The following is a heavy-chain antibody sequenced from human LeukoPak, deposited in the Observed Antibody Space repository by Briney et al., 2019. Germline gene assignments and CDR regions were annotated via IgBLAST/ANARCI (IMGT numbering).Heavy chain of an antibody. V-gene: IGHV3-48*01. Sequence: PGGSLRLSCAASGFTFSSYSMNWVRQAPGKGLEWVSCIRSSSSTIYYADSVKGRFTISRDNAKNSLYLQMNSLRAEDTAVYYCARDQRVIIMWYGSGRAPGAFDIWGQGTMVTVSS. J-gene: IGHJ3*02. CDR3: ARDQRVIIMWYGSGRAPGAFDI. D-gene: IGHD3-10*01. CDR2: IRSSSSTI. CDR1: GFTFSSYS.